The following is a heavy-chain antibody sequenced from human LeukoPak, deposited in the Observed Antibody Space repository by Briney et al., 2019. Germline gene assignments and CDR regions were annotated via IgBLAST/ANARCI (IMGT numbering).Heavy chain of an antibody. Sequence: AVISYDGSNKYYADSVKGRFTISSDNSKNTLYLQMNSLRAEDTAVYYCAKAHDYSNPVDYWGQGTLVTVSS. CDR3: AKAHDYSNPVDY. J-gene: IGHJ4*02. CDR2: ISYDGSNK. D-gene: IGHD4-11*01. V-gene: IGHV3-30*18.